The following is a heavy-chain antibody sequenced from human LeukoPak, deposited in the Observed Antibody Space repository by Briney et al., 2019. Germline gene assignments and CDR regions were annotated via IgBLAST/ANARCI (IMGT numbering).Heavy chain of an antibody. CDR3: ARVFQGAARNYYGMDV. J-gene: IGHJ6*02. D-gene: IGHD1-26*01. CDR2: ISAYNGNT. V-gene: IGHV1-18*01. CDR1: GYTFTSYG. Sequence: ASVKVSCKASGYTFTSYGISWVRQAPGQGLEWMGWISAYNGNTNYAQKLQGRVTMTTDTSTSTAYMGLRSLRSDDTAVYYCARVFQGAARNYYGMDVWGQGTTVTVSS.